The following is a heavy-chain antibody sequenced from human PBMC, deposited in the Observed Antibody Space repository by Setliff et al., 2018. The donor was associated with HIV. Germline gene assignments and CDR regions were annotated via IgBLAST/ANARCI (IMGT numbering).Heavy chain of an antibody. CDR1: AGSLSTVNFY. CDR2: IYSSGST. V-gene: IGHV4-39*07. D-gene: IGHD3-22*01. CDR3: ARGQHYYDSSGYLYYFDY. Sequence: PSETLSLTCTVSAGSLSTVNFYWGWIRQPPGKGLEWIGNIYSSGSTYYRPSLKSRVTISVNKSKNQFSLRLSSVTAADTAVYYCARGQHYYDSSGYLYYFDYWGQGTLVTVSS. J-gene: IGHJ4*02.